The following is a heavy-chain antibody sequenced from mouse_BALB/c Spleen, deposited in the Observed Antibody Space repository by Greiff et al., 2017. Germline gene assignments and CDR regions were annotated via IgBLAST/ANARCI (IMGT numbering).Heavy chain of an antibody. Sequence: VLLQQSGAELVRSGASVKLSCTASGFNIKDYYMHWVQQRPEQGLEWIGWIGPENGDTEYAPKLQGKATMTADTSSNTAYLQLSSLTSEDTAVDYWNADRYDCAYWGQGTRVTVSA. J-gene: IGHJ3*01. CDR2: IGPENGDT. CDR3: NADRYDCAY. V-gene: IGHV14-4*02. CDR1: GFNIKDYY. D-gene: IGHD2-14*01.